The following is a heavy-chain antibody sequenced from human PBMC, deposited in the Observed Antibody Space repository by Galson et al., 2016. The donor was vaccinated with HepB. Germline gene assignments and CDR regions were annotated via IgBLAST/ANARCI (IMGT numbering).Heavy chain of an antibody. Sequence: SLRLSCAASGFTFRNYGMHWVRQAPGQGLEWVAIISHDGSLKFYADSVKGRFTISRDNSKNTLYLQMNSLRPDDTAIYYCAKAMAASRTNWFDPWGQGTLVTVSS. J-gene: IGHJ5*02. D-gene: IGHD6-13*01. V-gene: IGHV3-30*18. CDR2: ISHDGSLK. CDR3: AKAMAASRTNWFDP. CDR1: GFTFRNYG.